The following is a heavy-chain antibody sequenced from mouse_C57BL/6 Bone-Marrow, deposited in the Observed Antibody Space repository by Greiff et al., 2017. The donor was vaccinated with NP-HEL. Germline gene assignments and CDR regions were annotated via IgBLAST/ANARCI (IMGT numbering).Heavy chain of an antibody. J-gene: IGHJ4*01. V-gene: IGHV1-75*01. Sequence: QVQLKESGPELVKPGASVKISCKASGYTFTDYYINWVKQRPGQGLEWIGWIFPGSGSTYYHEKFKGKATLAVDKSSSTAYMLLSSLTSEDSAVYFCARDYYGSSYCYYARDYWGQGTSVTVAA. CDR3: ARDYYGSSYCYYARDY. CDR2: IFPGSGST. CDR1: GYTFTDYY. D-gene: IGHD1-1*01.